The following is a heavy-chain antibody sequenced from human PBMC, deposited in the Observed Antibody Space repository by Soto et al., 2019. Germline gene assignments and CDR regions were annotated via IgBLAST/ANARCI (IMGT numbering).Heavy chain of an antibody. D-gene: IGHD6-19*01. CDR3: ASAGGLGAVAADY. V-gene: IGHV4-30-2*01. Sequence: PSETLSLTCAFSGGSISSGGYCWSWIRQPPGKGLEWIGYIYHSGSTYYNPSLKSRVTISVDRSKNQFSLKLSSVTAADTAVYYCASAGGLGAVAADYWGQGTLVTVSS. CDR1: GGSISSGGYC. CDR2: IYHSGST. J-gene: IGHJ4*02.